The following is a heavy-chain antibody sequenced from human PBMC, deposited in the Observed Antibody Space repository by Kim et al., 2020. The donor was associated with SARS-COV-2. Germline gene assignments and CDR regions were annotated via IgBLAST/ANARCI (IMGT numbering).Heavy chain of an antibody. CDR3: ARGSSRSSINWFDP. V-gene: IGHV1-2*06. D-gene: IGHD6-6*01. J-gene: IGHJ5*02. CDR2: IDPDNGAT. CDR1: GYTFSHHY. Sequence: ASVKVSCKASGYTFSHHYIHWVRQAPGQRLEWVGRIDPDNGATYYAQRFWNRVTMTRQTSITTVYMELNRLSYDDTAVYFCARGSSRSSINWFDPWGQGT.